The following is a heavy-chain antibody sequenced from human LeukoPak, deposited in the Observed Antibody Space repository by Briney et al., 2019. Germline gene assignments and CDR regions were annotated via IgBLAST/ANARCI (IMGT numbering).Heavy chain of an antibody. D-gene: IGHD6-13*01. Sequence: GGSLRLSCAASGFTFSSYAMHWVRQAPGKGLEWVAVISYDGSNKYYADSVKGRFTISRDNSKNTLYLQMNSLRAEDTAVYYCAKVRGSAAALLDGMDVWGQGTTVTVSS. CDR3: AKVRGSAAALLDGMDV. CDR1: GFTFSSYA. V-gene: IGHV3-30-3*01. CDR2: ISYDGSNK. J-gene: IGHJ6*02.